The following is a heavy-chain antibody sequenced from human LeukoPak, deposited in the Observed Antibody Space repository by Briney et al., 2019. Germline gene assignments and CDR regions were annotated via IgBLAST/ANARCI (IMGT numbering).Heavy chain of an antibody. Sequence: GGSLRLSCVDSRFTFSNAWMSWVRQAPGKGLEWVGRIKSNVNGGTIDYAPPVKGRFIISRDDSKETLYLHMSSLKIEDTAVYYCTTWGYVDYWGQGTVVTVSS. CDR2: IKSNVNGGTI. CDR1: RFTFSNAW. J-gene: IGHJ4*02. CDR3: TTWGYVDY. V-gene: IGHV3-15*01. D-gene: IGHD3-16*01.